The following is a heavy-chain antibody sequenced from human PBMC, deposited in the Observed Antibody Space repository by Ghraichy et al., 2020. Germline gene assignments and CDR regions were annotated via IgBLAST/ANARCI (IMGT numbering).Heavy chain of an antibody. CDR1: GGSISDDNW. CDR3: ERGRFLEWLFSPFFDY. D-gene: IGHD3-3*01. J-gene: IGHJ4*02. CDR2: IHHRGST. V-gene: IGHV4-4*02. Sequence: SQTLSLTCVVSGGSISDDNWWSWVRQSPGRGLEWIGEIHHRGSTNYNPSLQRRVAMSVDESKNQFSLRLSSVTAADTAIYYCERGRFLEWLFSPFFDYWGQGTLVTVSS.